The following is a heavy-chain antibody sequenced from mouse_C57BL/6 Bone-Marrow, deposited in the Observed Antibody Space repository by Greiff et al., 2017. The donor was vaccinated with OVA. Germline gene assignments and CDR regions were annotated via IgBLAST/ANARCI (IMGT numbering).Heavy chain of an antibody. J-gene: IGHJ4*01. CDR2: IDPEDGGT. Sequence: VQLQQSGAELVKPGASVKLSCTASGFTITDYYMHWVKQRTEQGLEWIGRIDPEDGGTKYAPKFTGKATITADTSSNTAYLQLSSPTSEDTAVSYCARVVTAVDDGMDYWGQGTSVTVSS. D-gene: IGHD2-2*01. CDR3: ARVVTAVDDGMDY. V-gene: IGHV14-2*01. CDR1: GFTITDYY.